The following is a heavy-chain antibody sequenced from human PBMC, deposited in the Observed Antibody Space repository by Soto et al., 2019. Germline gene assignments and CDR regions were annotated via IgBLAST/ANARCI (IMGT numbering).Heavy chain of an antibody. D-gene: IGHD6-13*01. CDR1: GGTFSSYA. CDR3: AGFHVSGTYFDY. CDR2: IIPIFGTA. Sequence: QVQLVQSGAEVKKPGSSVKVSCKASGGTFSSYAISWVRQAPGQGLEWMGGIIPIFGTANYAQKFRGRVTITADKSTSTAYMELSSRRSEDTAVYYCAGFHVSGTYFDYWGQGTLVTVSS. V-gene: IGHV1-69*06. J-gene: IGHJ4*02.